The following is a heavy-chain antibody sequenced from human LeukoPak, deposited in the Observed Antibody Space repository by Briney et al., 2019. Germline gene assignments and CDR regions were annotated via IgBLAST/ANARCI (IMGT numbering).Heavy chain of an antibody. V-gene: IGHV1-69*04. D-gene: IGHD4-23*01. CDR3: ARDTVVKDAFDI. J-gene: IGHJ3*02. CDR2: IIPILGIA. Sequence: SVKVSCKASGGTFSSYAISWVRQAPGQGLEWMGRIIPILGIANYAQKFQGRVTITADKSTSTAYMELSSLRSEGTAVYYCARDTVVKDAFDIWGQGTMVTVSS. CDR1: GGTFSSYA.